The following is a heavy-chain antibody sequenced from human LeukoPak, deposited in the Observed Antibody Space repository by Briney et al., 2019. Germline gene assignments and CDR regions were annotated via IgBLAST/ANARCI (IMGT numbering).Heavy chain of an antibody. V-gene: IGHV1-18*04. CDR3: ARDRYCSSTSYPPGSWFDP. CDR2: ISAYNGNT. D-gene: IGHD2-2*01. Sequence: GASVKVSCKASGYTFTSYGISWVRQAPGQGLEWMGWISAYNGNTNYAQKLQGRVTMTTDTSTSTAYMELRSLRSDDTAVYYCARDRYCSSTSYPPGSWFDPWGQGTLVTVSS. CDR1: GYTFTSYG. J-gene: IGHJ5*02.